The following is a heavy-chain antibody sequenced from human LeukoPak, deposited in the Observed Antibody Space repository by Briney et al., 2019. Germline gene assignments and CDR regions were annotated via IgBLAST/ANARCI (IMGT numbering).Heavy chain of an antibody. Sequence: PGGSLRLSCAASGFTVSSNYMSWVRQAPGKGLEWVSVIYSGGSTYYADSVKGRFTISRDNSKNTLYLQMNSLRAEDTAVCYCARAVRGVIITKGYFQHWGQGTLVTVSS. CDR2: IYSGGST. CDR1: GFTVSSNY. CDR3: ARAVRGVIITKGYFQH. V-gene: IGHV3-66*01. D-gene: IGHD3-10*01. J-gene: IGHJ1*01.